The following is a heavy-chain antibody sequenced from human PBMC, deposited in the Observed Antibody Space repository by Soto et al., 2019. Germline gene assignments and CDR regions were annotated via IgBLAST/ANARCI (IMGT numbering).Heavy chain of an antibody. CDR2: ISSSSSTI. V-gene: IGHV3-11*01. D-gene: IGHD3-16*01. CDR3: ARDRRGGWFRFEPLDY. Sequence: VQLLESGGGLVQPGGSLRLSCVASGFTFSDYYMSWIRQAPGKGLEWVSYISSSSSTIYYADSVKGRFTISRDNAKNSLYLQMNSLRAEDTAVYYCARDRRGGWFRFEPLDYWGQGTLVTVSS. CDR1: GFTFSDYY. J-gene: IGHJ4*02.